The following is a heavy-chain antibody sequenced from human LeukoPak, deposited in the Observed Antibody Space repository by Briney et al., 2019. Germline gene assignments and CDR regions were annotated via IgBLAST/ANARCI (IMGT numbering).Heavy chain of an antibody. V-gene: IGHV3-23*01. D-gene: IGHD6-6*01. Sequence: PGGSLRLSCAASGFTFSNYGMAWVRQGPGMGLEWLSAISDSGRRTYYADSVKGRFTISRDNSKNTVYLQMNSLRAEDTALYYCAKRVPYSSSSVYFDYWGQGTLVTVSS. CDR2: ISDSGRRT. CDR3: AKRVPYSSSSVYFDY. J-gene: IGHJ4*02. CDR1: GFTFSNYG.